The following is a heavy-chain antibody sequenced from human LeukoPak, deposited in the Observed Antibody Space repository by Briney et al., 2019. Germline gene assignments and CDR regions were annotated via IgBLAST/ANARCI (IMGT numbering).Heavy chain of an antibody. D-gene: IGHD2-21*01. Sequence: GGSLRLSCAASGFTVSSNYMSWVRQAPGKGLEWVSVIYSGGSTYYADSVKGRFTISRDNSKNTLYLQMNSLRAEDTAVYYCARARRAHCEDVWGQGTTVTVSS. CDR1: GFTVSSNY. J-gene: IGHJ6*02. V-gene: IGHV3-53*01. CDR3: ARARRAHCEDV. CDR2: IYSGGST.